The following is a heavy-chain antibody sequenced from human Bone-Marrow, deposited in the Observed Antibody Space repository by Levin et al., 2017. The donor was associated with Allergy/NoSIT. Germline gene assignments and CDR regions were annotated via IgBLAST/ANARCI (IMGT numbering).Heavy chain of an antibody. CDR1: GGAFNDYY. Sequence: TASETLSLTCAVYGGAFNDYYWNWIRQSPGKGLEWIGEINQSGNSDYNPSLKTRVSMSIDSIKKQFSLKLNSVTAADTAVYYCARVLGNTALDSWGRGALVTVSS. V-gene: IGHV4-34*10. CDR2: INQSGNS. J-gene: IGHJ4*02. D-gene: IGHD2/OR15-2a*01. CDR3: ARVLGNTALDS.